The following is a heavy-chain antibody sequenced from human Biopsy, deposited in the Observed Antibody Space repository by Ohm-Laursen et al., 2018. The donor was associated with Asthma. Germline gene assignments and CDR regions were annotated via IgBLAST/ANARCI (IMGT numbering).Heavy chain of an antibody. Sequence: TLSLTCTVSGGSINIGDYYWSWIRQHPVKGLEWIGYIYYSGSTYYNPYLKSRVSISLDTSKNQFSLSLTSVTAADTAVYYCARGDSSNWSHYYFDYWGQGTLVTVSS. J-gene: IGHJ4*02. CDR1: GGSINIGDYY. D-gene: IGHD3-22*01. V-gene: IGHV4-31*03. CDR3: ARGDSSNWSHYYFDY. CDR2: IYYSGST.